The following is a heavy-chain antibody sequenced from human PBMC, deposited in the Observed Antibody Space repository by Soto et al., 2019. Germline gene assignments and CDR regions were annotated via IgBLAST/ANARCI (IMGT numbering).Heavy chain of an antibody. D-gene: IGHD2-15*01. V-gene: IGHV3-23*01. CDR2: ISGSGGST. Sequence: GESLKISCAASGFTFSSYAMSWVRQAPGKGLEWVSAISGSGGSTYYADSVKGRFTISRDNSKNSLYLQMNSLRAEDTALYYCARTIYCSGSTCYNNWFDPWGQGTLVTVSS. CDR3: ARTIYCSGSTCYNNWFDP. J-gene: IGHJ5*02. CDR1: GFTFSSYA.